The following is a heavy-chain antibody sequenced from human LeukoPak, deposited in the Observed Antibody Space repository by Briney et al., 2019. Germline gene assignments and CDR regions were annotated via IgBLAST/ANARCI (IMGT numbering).Heavy chain of an antibody. D-gene: IGHD2-8*01. J-gene: IGHJ4*02. CDR3: GREGIYCVNGVCYLDY. CDR1: GFKFDDYG. CDR2: ISWNGGNT. V-gene: IGHV3-20*04. Sequence: GGSLRLSCAASGFKFDDYGMSWVRQAPGKGLEWVSGISWNGGNTGYADSVKGRFTISRDNAKNSLFLQVNSLRADDTAFYYCGREGIYCVNGVCYLDYWGQGTLVTVSS.